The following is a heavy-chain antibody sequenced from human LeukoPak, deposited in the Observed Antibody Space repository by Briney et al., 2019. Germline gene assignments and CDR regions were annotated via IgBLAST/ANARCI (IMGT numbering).Heavy chain of an antibody. D-gene: IGHD1-26*01. CDR3: ARDHGYSGLDY. V-gene: IGHV3-53*01. CDR2: IYSGGST. CDR1: GFTISSNY. Sequence: GGSLRLSCAAYGFTISSNYMSWLRQAPGQGLEGGSVIYSGGSTYYQDSERGRFTISTDNSKNTLYLQRNSLRAVDTAVYYCARDHGYSGLDYWGQGTLVTVSS. J-gene: IGHJ4*02.